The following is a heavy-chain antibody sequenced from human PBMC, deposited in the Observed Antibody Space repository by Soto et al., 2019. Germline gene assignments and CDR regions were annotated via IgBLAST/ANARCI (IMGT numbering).Heavy chain of an antibody. J-gene: IGHJ5*02. Sequence: PSETLSLTCSVSGGSVSSASHYWNWIRQPPGKGLELIGYVYYTGTTNYNPSLESRVSISVDTSKNQFSLKLTSVTAADTAVYYCARDVMALESGWPRGWFDPWGQGALVTVSS. CDR1: GGSVSSASHY. V-gene: IGHV4-61*01. CDR3: ARDVMALESGWPRGWFDP. D-gene: IGHD6-19*01. CDR2: VYYTGTT.